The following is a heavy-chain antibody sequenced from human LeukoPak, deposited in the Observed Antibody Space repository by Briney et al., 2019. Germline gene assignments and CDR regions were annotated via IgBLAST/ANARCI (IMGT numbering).Heavy chain of an antibody. Sequence: GGSLRLSCAASGFTFSDYYMSWIRLAPGKGLEWVSYISTTGSTIYYADSVKGRFTISRDNSKNTLYLQMNSLRAEDTAVYYCARHYYDSSGYQGIDYWGQGTLVTVSS. CDR3: ARHYYDSSGYQGIDY. D-gene: IGHD3-22*01. J-gene: IGHJ4*02. CDR1: GFTFSDYY. V-gene: IGHV3-11*01. CDR2: ISTTGSTI.